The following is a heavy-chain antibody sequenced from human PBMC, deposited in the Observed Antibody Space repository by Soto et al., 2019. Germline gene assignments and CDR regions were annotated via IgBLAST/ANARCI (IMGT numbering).Heavy chain of an antibody. D-gene: IGHD2-15*01. CDR2: ITISGAT. V-gene: IGHV3-11*01. CDR1: GFTVTDYH. CDR3: ATIYCIGDSCYGYEYCQS. Sequence: QVQLVESGGGLVKPGGSLRLSCAASGFTVTDYHMSLIRQAPGKGLEWVSYITISGATFYADSVKGRFTISRDNAKNSLYLQLSSLRAEDTAVYYCATIYCIGDSCYGYEYCQSWGQGTLVTVSS. J-gene: IGHJ1*01.